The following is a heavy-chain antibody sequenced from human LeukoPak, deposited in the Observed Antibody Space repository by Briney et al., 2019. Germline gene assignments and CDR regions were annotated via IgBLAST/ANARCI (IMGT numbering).Heavy chain of an antibody. V-gene: IGHV3-23*01. D-gene: IGHD3-22*01. Sequence: TGGSLRLSCAASGLTFSSYAMSWVRQAPGKGLEWVSAISGSGGSTYYADSVKGRFTISRDNSKNSLFLQVNSLRAEDTAVYYCAGPYYFDSSGYYPALGCWGQGTLVTVSS. CDR3: AGPYYFDSSGYYPALGC. CDR2: ISGSGGST. CDR1: GLTFSSYA. J-gene: IGHJ4*02.